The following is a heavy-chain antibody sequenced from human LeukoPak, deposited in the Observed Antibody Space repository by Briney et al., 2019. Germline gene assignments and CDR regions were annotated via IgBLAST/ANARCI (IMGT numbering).Heavy chain of an antibody. J-gene: IGHJ3*02. CDR1: GLTFSSYA. CDR3: AAQWLLHGAFDI. D-gene: IGHD6-19*01. Sequence: GGSLRLSCAASGLTFSSYAMSWVRQAPGKGLEWVSAISGSGGSTYYADSVKGRFTISRDNSKNTLYLQMNSLRAEDTVVYYCAAQWLLHGAFDIWGQGTMVTVSS. CDR2: ISGSGGST. V-gene: IGHV3-23*01.